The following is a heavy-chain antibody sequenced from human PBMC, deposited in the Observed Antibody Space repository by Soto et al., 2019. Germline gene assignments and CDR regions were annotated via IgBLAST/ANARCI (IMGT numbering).Heavy chain of an antibody. CDR3: ATSQRGYNWNYFDH. CDR2: VFHTGFT. CDR1: GGSVSGSYYY. Sequence: SETLSLTCAVSGGSVSGSYYYWAWLRQSPGKGPEWIGSVFHTGFTSYNPSLESRVSVSVDTSKSQFSLKPSAVTASDTAVYYCATSQRGYNWNYFDHWGQGALVTVSS. J-gene: IGHJ4*02. D-gene: IGHD1-1*01. V-gene: IGHV4-39*01.